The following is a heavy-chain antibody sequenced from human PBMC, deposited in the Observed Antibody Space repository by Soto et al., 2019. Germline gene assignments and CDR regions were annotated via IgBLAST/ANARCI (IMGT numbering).Heavy chain of an antibody. J-gene: IGHJ4*02. V-gene: IGHV3-30-3*01. D-gene: IGHD4-17*01. Sequence: QVQLVESGGGVVQPGRSLRLCCAASGFSFSSSAMHWARQAPGKGLEWVALISYDGTNRYYPDSVKGRFTISRDNSKNTLYLQMNSLRAEDTAVYYCARDFYGDYLFDYWGQGTLVTVSS. CDR1: GFSFSSSA. CDR3: ARDFYGDYLFDY. CDR2: ISYDGTNR.